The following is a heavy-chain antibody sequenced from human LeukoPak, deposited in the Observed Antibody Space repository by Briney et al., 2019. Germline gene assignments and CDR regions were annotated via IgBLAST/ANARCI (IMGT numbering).Heavy chain of an antibody. J-gene: IGHJ4*02. D-gene: IGHD3-10*01. CDR3: AKDQTTITMVRGVMAE. Sequence: PSETLSLTCTVSGVSISSYYWSWIRQPAGKGLEWIGRIYTSGSTNYNPSLKSRVTMSADTSKNQFSLNLSSVTAADTAVYYCAKDQTTITMVRGVMAEWGQGTLVTVSS. CDR2: IYTSGST. CDR1: GVSISSYY. V-gene: IGHV4-4*07.